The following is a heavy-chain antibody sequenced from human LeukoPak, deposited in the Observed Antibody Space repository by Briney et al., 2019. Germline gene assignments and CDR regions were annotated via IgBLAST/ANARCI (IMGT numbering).Heavy chain of an antibody. CDR1: GFTFSSSS. CDR3: ASLRTDY. D-gene: IGHD1-14*01. CDR2: ISSDGSTK. V-gene: IGHV3-30-3*01. Sequence: GGSLRLSCAASGFTFSSSSMHWVRQAPGMGLEWVAVISSDGSTKYYVDSVKGRFTLSRDNSKNMLYLQMNSLRPDDTAVYYCASLRTDYWGQGTLVTVSS. J-gene: IGHJ4*02.